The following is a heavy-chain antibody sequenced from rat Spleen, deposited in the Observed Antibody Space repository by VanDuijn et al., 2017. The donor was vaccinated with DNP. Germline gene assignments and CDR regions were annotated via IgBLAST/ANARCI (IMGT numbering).Heavy chain of an antibody. D-gene: IGHD1-7*01. V-gene: IGHV5S13*01. CDR3: TTYFY. Sequence: EVQLVESGGGLVQPGRSLKLSCAASGFTFSNYGMAWVRQAPTKGLEWVASITKSGGTTYYRDSVKGRFTISRDNTKTTLYLQMDSLRSEDTATYYCTTYFYWGQGVMVTVSS. CDR2: ITKSGGTT. J-gene: IGHJ2*01. CDR1: GFTFSNYG.